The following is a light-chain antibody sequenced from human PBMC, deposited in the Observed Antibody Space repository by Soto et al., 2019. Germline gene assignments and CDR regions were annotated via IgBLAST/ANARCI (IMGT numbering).Light chain of an antibody. V-gene: IGKV1-5*01. Sequence: DIQMTQSPSTLSASVGDRVTITCRASQSISSWLAWYQQKPGKAPKLLIYDASSLESGVPSTFSGSGSGTEFTLTISSLQPDDFATYYCQQYNSRTFGQGTKVEIK. CDR3: QQYNSRT. J-gene: IGKJ1*01. CDR2: DAS. CDR1: QSISSW.